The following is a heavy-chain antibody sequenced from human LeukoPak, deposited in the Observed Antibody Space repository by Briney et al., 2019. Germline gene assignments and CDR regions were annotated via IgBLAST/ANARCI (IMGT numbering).Heavy chain of an antibody. D-gene: IGHD3-22*01. CDR3: ARNQYYYDSSVYAFDM. V-gene: IGHV4-38-2*02. CDR2: MYHSGNT. CDR1: GYSINSGYY. Sequence: SETLSLTCTVSGYSINSGYYWGWIRQPPGKGLEWIGTMYHSGNTYYNPSLESRVTMSVDTSNNQISLNLDSVTAADTAVYYCARNQYYYDSSVYAFDMWGQGTMVTVSS. J-gene: IGHJ3*02.